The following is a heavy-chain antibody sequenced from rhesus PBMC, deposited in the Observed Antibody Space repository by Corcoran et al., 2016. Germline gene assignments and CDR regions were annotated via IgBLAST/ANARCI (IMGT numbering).Heavy chain of an antibody. V-gene: IGHV4S11*01. CDR3: ARQGGTYNRFDV. CDR2: ILGSGST. J-gene: IGHJ5-1*01. D-gene: IGHD1-44*01. CDR1: GGSISSNY. Sequence: QVQLQESGPGLVRPSETLSLPCAVSGGSISSNYWSWIRLAPGRGLEGIGYILGSGSTYYNPSLKSRVTLSVDTSKSQLSLKLTSVTAADTAVFYCARQGGTYNRFDVWGPGVLVTVSS.